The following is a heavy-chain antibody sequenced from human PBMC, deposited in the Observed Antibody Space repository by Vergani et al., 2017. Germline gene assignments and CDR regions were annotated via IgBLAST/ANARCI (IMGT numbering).Heavy chain of an antibody. J-gene: IGHJ6*02. CDR2: IYTSGST. CDR1: GGSISSGSYY. V-gene: IGHV4-61*02. Sequence: QVQLQESGPGLVKPSQTLSLTCTVSGGSISSGSYYWSWIRQPAGKGLEWTGRIYTSGSTNYNPSLKSRVTISVDTSKNQFSLKLSSVTAADTAVYYCARHAAYSPLLGYYYYYGMDVWGQGTTVTVSS. CDR3: ARHAAYSPLLGYYYYYGMDV. D-gene: IGHD4-11*01.